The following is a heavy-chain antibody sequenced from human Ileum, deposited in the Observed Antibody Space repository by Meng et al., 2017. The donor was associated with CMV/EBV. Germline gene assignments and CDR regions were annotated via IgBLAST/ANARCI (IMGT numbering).Heavy chain of an antibody. J-gene: IGHJ4*02. D-gene: IGHD6-19*01. V-gene: IGHV3-7*01. CDR1: GFTFSSYW. CDR2: IKQDGSEK. CDR3: ARALSSGWTFDY. Sequence: SCAASGFTFSSYWMSWVRQAPGKGLEWVANIKQDGSEKYYVDSVKGRFTISRDNAKNSLYLQMNSLRAEDTAVYYCARALSSGWTFDYWGQGTLVTVSS.